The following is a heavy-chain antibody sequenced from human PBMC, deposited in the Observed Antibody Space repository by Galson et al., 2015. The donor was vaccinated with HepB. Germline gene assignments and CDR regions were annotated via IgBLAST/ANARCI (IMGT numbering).Heavy chain of an antibody. CDR2: IDPSDSYT. J-gene: IGHJ5*02. CDR3: ASIEQLVVS. CDR1: GYSFTSYW. V-gene: IGHV5-10-1*01. D-gene: IGHD6-6*01. Sequence: SCKGSGYSFTSYWISWVRQMPGKGLEWMGKIDPSDSYTNYSPSFQGHVTISADKSIDTAYLQWSSLKASDTAMYYCASIEQLVVSWGQGTLVTVSS.